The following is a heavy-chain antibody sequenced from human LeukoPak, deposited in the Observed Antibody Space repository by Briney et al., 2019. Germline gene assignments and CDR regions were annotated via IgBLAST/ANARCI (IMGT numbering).Heavy chain of an antibody. D-gene: IGHD3-16*02. V-gene: IGHV4-61*02. J-gene: IGHJ4*02. CDR2: IYTSGST. Sequence: SETLSLTCTVSGDSISSGDYYWSWIRQPAGKGLEWIGRIYTSGSTTYNPSLKSRVTISGDTSENQFSLRLSSVTAADTAVYYCARDYDYVWGSYRSGERYFDYWGQGTLVTVSS. CDR3: ARDYDYVWGSYRSGERYFDY. CDR1: GDSISSGDYY.